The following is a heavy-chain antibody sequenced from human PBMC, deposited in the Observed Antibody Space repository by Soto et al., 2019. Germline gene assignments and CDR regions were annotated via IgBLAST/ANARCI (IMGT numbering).Heavy chain of an antibody. V-gene: IGHV4-31*03. D-gene: IGHD6-13*01. CDR1: GGSINSAGYY. J-gene: IGHJ5*02. CDR2: IFYSGSA. Sequence: SETLSLTCNVTGGSINSAGYYWSWIRQVPGKGLEWIGYIFYSGSAYYHPSLKSRASISVDRSKNQFSLKVNSVTAADTAVYYCVRGVAAVGTDWFDPWGQGTLVTVSS. CDR3: VRGVAAVGTDWFDP.